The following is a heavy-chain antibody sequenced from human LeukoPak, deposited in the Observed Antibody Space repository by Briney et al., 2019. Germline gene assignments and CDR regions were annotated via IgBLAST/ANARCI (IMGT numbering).Heavy chain of an antibody. Sequence: PSGTLSLTCAVSGGSISSSNWWSWVRQPPGKGLEWIGEIYLYGTTNYNPSFTSRVTMSVDRSRNQFSLKLTSVTAADTAVYYCARQKWEQQGRDYYFNGLDVWGPGTTVIVSS. V-gene: IGHV4-4*02. D-gene: IGHD1/OR15-1a*01. CDR3: ARQKWEQQGRDYYFNGLDV. CDR1: GGSISSSNW. J-gene: IGHJ6*02. CDR2: IYLYGTT.